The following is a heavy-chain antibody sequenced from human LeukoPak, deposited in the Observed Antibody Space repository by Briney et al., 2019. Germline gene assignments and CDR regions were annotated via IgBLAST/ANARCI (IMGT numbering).Heavy chain of an antibody. Sequence: SETLSLTCTVSGGSISSPPYDWGWIRQPPGKGLEYIGSTSSSGNTYYNASLQSRVTISVDASKNQFSLKLGSVTAADTAVCFCARHLSQGDGNKRGFDNWGQGTLVTVSS. V-gene: IGHV4-39*01. D-gene: IGHD5-24*01. CDR1: GGSISSPPYD. CDR2: TSSSGNT. CDR3: ARHLSQGDGNKRGFDN. J-gene: IGHJ4*02.